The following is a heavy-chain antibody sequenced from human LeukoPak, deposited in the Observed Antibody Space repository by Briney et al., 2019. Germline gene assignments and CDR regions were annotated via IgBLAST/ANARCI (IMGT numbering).Heavy chain of an antibody. Sequence: ASVKVSCKASGYTFTSHYIHWVRQAPGQGLEWMGIINPNGGSTGYAQKFQGRVTLTRDTSTSTVYMELSSLRSEDTAVYYCVRGQPQGVGGSGSYCNYWGQGTLVTVSS. D-gene: IGHD3-10*01. CDR3: VRGQPQGVGGSGSYCNY. V-gene: IGHV1-46*01. CDR1: GYTFTSHY. J-gene: IGHJ4*02. CDR2: INPNGGST.